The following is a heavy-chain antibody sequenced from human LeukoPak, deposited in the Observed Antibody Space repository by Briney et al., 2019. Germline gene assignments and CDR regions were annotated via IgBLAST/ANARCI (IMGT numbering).Heavy chain of an antibody. CDR2: ISSSTNTI. J-gene: IGHJ4*02. D-gene: IGHD1-1*01. CDR3: AREDWSDVWDY. Sequence: GGSLRLSCEVSGFPFTLYNMNWVRQAPGKGLEWLSYISSSTNTIYYADSVKGRFTISRDNAKNSLYLQMNGLGAEDTAVYYCAREDWSDVWDYWGQGTLVTVSS. CDR1: GFPFTLYN. V-gene: IGHV3-48*04.